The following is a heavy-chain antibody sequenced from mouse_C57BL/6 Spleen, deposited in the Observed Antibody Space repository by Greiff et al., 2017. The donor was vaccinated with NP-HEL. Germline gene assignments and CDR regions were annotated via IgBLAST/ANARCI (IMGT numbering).Heavy chain of an antibody. CDR2: ISYSGST. CDR3: AREGLGSFDY. D-gene: IGHD4-1*01. CDR1: GYSITSGYD. Sequence: EVKVVESGPGMVKPSQSLSLTCTVTGYSITSGYDWHWIRHFPGNKLEWMGYISYSGSTNYNPSLKSRISITHDTSKNHFFLKLNSVTTEDTATYYCAREGLGSFDYWGQGTTLTVSS. V-gene: IGHV3-1*01. J-gene: IGHJ2*01.